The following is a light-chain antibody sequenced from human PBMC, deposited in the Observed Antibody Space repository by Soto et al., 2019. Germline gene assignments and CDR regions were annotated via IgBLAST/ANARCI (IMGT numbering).Light chain of an antibody. V-gene: IGKV3-15*01. CDR3: QQYTNWPIT. CDR1: QSISSN. J-gene: IGKJ5*01. Sequence: EIEMTQSPATLSVSPGERASLSCRASQSISSNLAWYQQRPGQAPRLLMYGASTRATGIPARFSGSGSGTEFTLTISSLHSEDFAVYYCQQYTNWPITFGQGTRLEIK. CDR2: GAS.